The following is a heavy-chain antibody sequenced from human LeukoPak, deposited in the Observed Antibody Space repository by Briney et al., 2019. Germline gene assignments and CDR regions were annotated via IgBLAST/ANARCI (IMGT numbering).Heavy chain of an antibody. Sequence: GGSLRLSCAASGFTFSSYWMHWVRQAPGKGLVWVSRIKSDGSSTTYADSVKGRFTISRDKAKNTLYLQMNSLRVEDTAVYYCARRAAALDAFDIWGQGTMVTVPS. CDR2: IKSDGSST. CDR1: GFTFSSYW. J-gene: IGHJ3*02. V-gene: IGHV3-74*01. D-gene: IGHD6-13*01. CDR3: ARRAAALDAFDI.